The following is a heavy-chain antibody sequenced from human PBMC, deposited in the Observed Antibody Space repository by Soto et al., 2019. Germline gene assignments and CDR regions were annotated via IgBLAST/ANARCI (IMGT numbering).Heavy chain of an antibody. D-gene: IGHD1-20*01. V-gene: IGHV3-48*03. Sequence: LRLSCAASGFTFSSYEMNWVRQAPGKGLEWVSYISSSGSTIYYADSVKGRFTISRDNAKNSLYLQMNSLRAEDTAVYYCAREVYSHYGMDVWGQGTTVTVSS. J-gene: IGHJ6*02. CDR2: ISSSGSTI. CDR1: GFTFSSYE. CDR3: AREVYSHYGMDV.